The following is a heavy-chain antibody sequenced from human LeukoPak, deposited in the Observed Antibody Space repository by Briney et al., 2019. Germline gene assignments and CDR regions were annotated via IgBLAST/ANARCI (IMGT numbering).Heavy chain of an antibody. CDR3: AREGYCSGGSCALFDS. V-gene: IGHV3-48*03. J-gene: IGHJ4*02. CDR1: GFTFSSYE. D-gene: IGHD2-15*01. CDR2: MSSSGSII. Sequence: AGGSLRLSCAASGFTFSSYEMNWVRQAPGKGPEWVSYMSSSGSIIYYADFVKGRFTISRDNAKNSLYLQMNSLRAEDTAVYYCAREGYCSGGSCALFDSWGRGTLVTVSS.